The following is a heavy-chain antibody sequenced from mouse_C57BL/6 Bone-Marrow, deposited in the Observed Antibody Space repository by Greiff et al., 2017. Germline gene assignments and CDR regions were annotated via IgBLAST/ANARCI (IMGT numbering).Heavy chain of an antibody. CDR2: IYPRSCNT. V-gene: IGHV1-81*01. CDR3: ARGTTVVAPFAY. Sequence: QVQLKQSGAELARPGASVKLSCKASGYTFTSYGISWVKQRTGQGLEWIGEIYPRSCNTYYNEKFKGKATLTADKSSSTAYMELRSLTSEDSAVYFCARGTTVVAPFAYWGQGTLVTVSA. J-gene: IGHJ3*01. D-gene: IGHD1-1*01. CDR1: GYTFTSYG.